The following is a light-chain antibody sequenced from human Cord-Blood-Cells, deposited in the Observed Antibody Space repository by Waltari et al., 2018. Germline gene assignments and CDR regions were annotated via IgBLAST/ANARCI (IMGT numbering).Light chain of an antibody. J-gene: IGLJ1*01. V-gene: IGLV2-23*01. Sequence: QSALTQPASLSGSPGQSITISCTGTSSDVGGYNLLSWYQQHPGKAPKLMIYEGSKRPSGVSNRFSGSKSGNTASLTISGLQAEDEADYYCCSYAGSSTYVFGTGTKVTVL. CDR2: EGS. CDR3: CSYAGSSTYV. CDR1: SSDVGGYNL.